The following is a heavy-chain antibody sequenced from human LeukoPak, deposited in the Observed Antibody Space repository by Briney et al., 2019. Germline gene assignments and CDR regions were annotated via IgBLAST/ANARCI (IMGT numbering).Heavy chain of an antibody. CDR2: IWYDGSRK. CDR3: ARADCSSSSCPSKCDC. D-gene: IGHD2-2*01. CDR1: GFIFTIYG. J-gene: IGHJ4*02. Sequence: GGSLRLSCVASGFIFTIYGLHGVCQAPGKGLEWVGVIWYDGSRKYYADSVKGRFTISRDNSKNTLSLQMDSLRVEDTAVYYCARADCSSSSCPSKCDCWGQGTLVTVPS. V-gene: IGHV3-33*01.